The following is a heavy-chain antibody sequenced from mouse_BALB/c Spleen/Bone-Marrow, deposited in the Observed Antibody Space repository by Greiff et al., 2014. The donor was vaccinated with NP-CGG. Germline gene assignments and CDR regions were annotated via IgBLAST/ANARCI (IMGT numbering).Heavy chain of an antibody. Sequence: QVQLKESGPGLVAPSQSLSITCTASGVSLNGYSVNWVRQPPGKGLEWLGMIWGDGSTDYNSALKSRLSISKDNSKSQVFLKMNSLQTDDTARYYCAREDPGALDYWGQGTSVTVSS. CDR1: GVSLNGYS. V-gene: IGHV2-6-7*01. CDR2: IWGDGST. CDR3: AREDPGALDY. J-gene: IGHJ4*01.